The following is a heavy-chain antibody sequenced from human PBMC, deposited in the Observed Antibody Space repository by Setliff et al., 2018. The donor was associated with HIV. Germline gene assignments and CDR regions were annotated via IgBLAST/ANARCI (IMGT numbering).Heavy chain of an antibody. V-gene: IGHV4-34*01. CDR1: CGSFSGYY. J-gene: IGHJ4*02. Sequence: PSETLSLTCDVSCGSFSGYYWSWIRQPPGKGLDWIGEINHSGNTYYYPSLKSRVSMSVDTSKTQFSLRLSSVTATDTAVYYCARHRASSSGFPLDFWGQGILVTVSS. CDR2: INHSGNT. D-gene: IGHD6-6*01. CDR3: ARHRASSSGFPLDF.